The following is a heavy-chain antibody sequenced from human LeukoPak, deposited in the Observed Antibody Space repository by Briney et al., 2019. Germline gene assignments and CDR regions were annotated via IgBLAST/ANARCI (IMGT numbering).Heavy chain of an antibody. V-gene: IGHV3-53*01. J-gene: IGHJ4*02. CDR1: GFTVSDNH. Sequence: GGSLRLSCAASGFTVSDNHMSWVRQAQGKGLEWVSVMYSDGKTYYGDSVKGRFTISRDNSRNTLYLQMISLRPEDTAVYYCAKDASIGKYCTNGVCSPFDYWGQGTLVTVSS. CDR3: AKDASIGKYCTNGVCSPFDY. CDR2: MYSDGKT. D-gene: IGHD2-8*01.